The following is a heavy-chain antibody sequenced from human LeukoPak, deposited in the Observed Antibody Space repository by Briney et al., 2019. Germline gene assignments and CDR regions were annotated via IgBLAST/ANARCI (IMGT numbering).Heavy chain of an antibody. CDR1: GFTFTSSA. D-gene: IGHD3-3*01. CDR2: IVVGSGNT. CDR3: AADHSVTIFGVGLRFDP. J-gene: IGHJ5*02. Sequence: SVKVSCKASGFTFTSSAVQWVRQARGQRLKWIGWIVVGSGNTNYAQKFQERVTITRDMSTSTAYMELSSLRSEDTAVYYCAADHSVTIFGVGLRFDPWGQGTLVTVSS. V-gene: IGHV1-58*01.